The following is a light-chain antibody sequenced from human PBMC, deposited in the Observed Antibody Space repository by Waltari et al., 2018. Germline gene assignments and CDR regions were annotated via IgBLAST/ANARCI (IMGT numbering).Light chain of an antibody. V-gene: IGLV8-61*01. J-gene: IGLJ3*02. CDR2: KAN. Sequence: HTVVTQEPSLSVSPGGTVTPTCALSPGPLSTPSSASWYQQTPAQPPRQLVSKANSRSSGVPDRFSGSILGNRAALTITGAQAEDESDYYCLLYLGSGIFVFGGGTKLTVL. CDR1: PGPLSTPSS. CDR3: LLYLGSGIFV.